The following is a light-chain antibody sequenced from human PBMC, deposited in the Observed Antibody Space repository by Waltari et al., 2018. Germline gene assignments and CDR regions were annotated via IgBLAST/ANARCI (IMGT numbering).Light chain of an antibody. J-gene: IGKJ4*01. CDR3: QQGSILPLT. Sequence: VLTQSPATLSLSAGERATLSCRASQSVFNYLAWYQQKRGQAPRLLIYDTSKRATGITARFSGSGSGTDFTLTISNLEADDFALYYCQQGSILPLTFGGGTKVEIK. CDR1: QSVFNY. CDR2: DTS. V-gene: IGKV3-11*01.